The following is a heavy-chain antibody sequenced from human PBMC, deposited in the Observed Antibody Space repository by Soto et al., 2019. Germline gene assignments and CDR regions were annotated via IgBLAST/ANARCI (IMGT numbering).Heavy chain of an antibody. CDR3: AREKYNASPPANYYYFGMDA. J-gene: IGHJ6*02. Sequence: ASVKVSCKAPGGTFNSYAINWVRQAPGQGLEWMGGIIPNFGTANYAQKFQGRVTITADKSTSTAYMEVSSLRSEDTAVYYCAREKYNASPPANYYYFGMDAWGQGTTVTVSS. CDR1: GGTFNSYA. CDR2: IIPNFGTA. V-gene: IGHV1-69*06. D-gene: IGHD1-20*01.